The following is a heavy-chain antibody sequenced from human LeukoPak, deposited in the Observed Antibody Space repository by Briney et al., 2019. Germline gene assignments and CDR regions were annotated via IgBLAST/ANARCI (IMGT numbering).Heavy chain of an antibody. D-gene: IGHD2-21*02. V-gene: IGHV1-8*01. CDR1: GYTFTSYD. CDR2: MNPNSGNT. J-gene: IGHJ4*02. CDR3: ARGGAYCGGDCYPYSDY. Sequence: GASVKVSCKASGYTFTSYDINWVRQAPGQGLEWMGWMNPNSGNTGYAQKFQGRVTMTRNTSISTAYMEPSSLRSEDTAVYYCARGGAYCGGDCYPYSDYWGQGTLVTVSS.